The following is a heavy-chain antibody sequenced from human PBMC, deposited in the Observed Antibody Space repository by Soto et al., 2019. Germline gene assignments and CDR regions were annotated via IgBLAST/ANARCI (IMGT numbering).Heavy chain of an antibody. J-gene: IGHJ5*02. CDR3: ATGPRDRSNGFDP. D-gene: IGHD2-15*01. CDR1: GGSFSGYY. Sequence: SETLSLTCAVYGGSFSGYYWSWIRQPPGKGLEWIGEINHSGSTNYNPSLKSRVTISVDTSKNQFSLKLSSVTAADTAVYYCATGPRDRSNGFDPWGQGTLVTVSS. CDR2: INHSGST. V-gene: IGHV4-34*01.